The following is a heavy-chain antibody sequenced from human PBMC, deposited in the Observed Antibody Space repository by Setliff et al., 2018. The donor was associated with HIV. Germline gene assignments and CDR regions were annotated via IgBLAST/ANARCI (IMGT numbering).Heavy chain of an antibody. D-gene: IGHD3-3*01. Sequence: GGSLRLSCAASGFTFSSYEVNWVRQAPGKGLEWVSYISSSGSTIYYADSVKGRFTISRDNAKNSLYLQMNSLRAEDTAVYYCARAMAADFWSAYYGSKGGPAFDPWGQGTLVTVSS. CDR2: ISSSGSTI. V-gene: IGHV3-48*03. CDR1: GFTFSSYE. CDR3: ARAMAADFWSAYYGSKGGPAFDP. J-gene: IGHJ5*02.